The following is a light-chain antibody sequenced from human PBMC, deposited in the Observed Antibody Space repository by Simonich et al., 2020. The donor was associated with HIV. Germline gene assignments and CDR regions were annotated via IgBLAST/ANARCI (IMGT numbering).Light chain of an antibody. CDR1: SSNVGGYNY. Sequence: QSALTPPASVSGSPGQSITISCTGTSSNVGGYNYVSWYQQNPGKAPKLMIYEVSNRPSGVSPRFVGSKSGNTASLTISVLQAEDEGDYYCSSSTSSSTLVFGGGTKVTVL. J-gene: IGLJ2*01. CDR2: EVS. V-gene: IGLV2-14*03. CDR3: SSSTSSSTLV.